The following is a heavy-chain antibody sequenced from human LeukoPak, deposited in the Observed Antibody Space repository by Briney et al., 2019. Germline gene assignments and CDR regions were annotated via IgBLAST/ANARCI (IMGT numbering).Heavy chain of an antibody. CDR3: ARDLRLAVSGTSGFDI. Sequence: GASVKVSCKASGYTFTSHGISWVRQAPGQGLEWMGWINPNSGVTNYAQKFQVRVTMTGDTSISTAYMELSRLRSDDTAVYYCARDLRLAVSGTSGFDIWGQGTVVTVSS. CDR1: GYTFTSHG. J-gene: IGHJ3*02. D-gene: IGHD6-19*01. CDR2: INPNSGVT. V-gene: IGHV1-2*02.